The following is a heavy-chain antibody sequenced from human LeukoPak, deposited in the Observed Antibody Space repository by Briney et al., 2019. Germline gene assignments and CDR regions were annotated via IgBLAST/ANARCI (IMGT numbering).Heavy chain of an antibody. J-gene: IGHJ4*02. V-gene: IGHV3-23*01. CDR1: GFTFSTYA. CDR2: ISGGGVHT. D-gene: IGHD6-19*01. Sequence: GGSLRLSCAASGFTFSTYAMSWVRQAPGKGLEWVSSISGGGVHTYYADSVKGRFSISRDNSKNTLYLRMNSLRAEDTAVYYCAKDGGGWYTTGWYYFDYWGQGTLVTVSS. CDR3: AKDGGGWYTTGWYYFDY.